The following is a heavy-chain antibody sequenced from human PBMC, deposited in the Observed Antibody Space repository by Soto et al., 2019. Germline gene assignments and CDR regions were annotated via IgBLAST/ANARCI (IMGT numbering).Heavy chain of an antibody. Sequence: QVQLQESGPGLMKPSETLSLTCTVSGGSISSYYWSWIRQTAGKGLEWIGRIYPSGNTNYNTSLKSRVPMSIDTSKNQLSLKLRSVTAADTAVYFCAGDEGYYYSGVDVWGQGTAVTVSS. J-gene: IGHJ6*02. CDR2: IYPSGNT. CDR1: GGSISSYY. CDR3: AGDEGYYYSGVDV. V-gene: IGHV4-4*07.